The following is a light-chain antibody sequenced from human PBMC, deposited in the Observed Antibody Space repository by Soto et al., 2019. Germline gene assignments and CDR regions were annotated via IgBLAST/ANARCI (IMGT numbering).Light chain of an antibody. CDR1: QIVSTNY. V-gene: IGKV3-20*01. CDR3: QQYGSSPIT. Sequence: EIVLTQSPGTLSLFPGERATLSCRASQIVSTNYLAWYQQKPGQAPRLLIYAASSRAAGIPDRLSGSGSGTDFTLTISRLEPEDFAVYYCQQYGSSPITFGQGTRLEIK. CDR2: AAS. J-gene: IGKJ5*01.